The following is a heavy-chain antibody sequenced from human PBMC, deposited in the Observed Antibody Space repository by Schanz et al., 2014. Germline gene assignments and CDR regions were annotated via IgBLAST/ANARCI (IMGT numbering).Heavy chain of an antibody. V-gene: IGHV3-23*03. J-gene: IGHJ4*02. D-gene: IGHD3-22*01. CDR2: VHPGGST. CDR1: GFAFSSFA. CDR3: AKGITDTSGKYDY. Sequence: EVQLMESGGGLVKPGGSLRLSCVASGFAFSSFAMTWVRQAPGKGLEWVSFVHPGGSTHYPDSVKGRFTIFRDSSKNTLFLQMNNLSSQESAVYDCAKGITDTSGKYDYWGQGTLVTVSS.